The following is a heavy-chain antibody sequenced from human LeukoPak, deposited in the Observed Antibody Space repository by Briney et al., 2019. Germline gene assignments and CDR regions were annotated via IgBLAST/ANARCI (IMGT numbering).Heavy chain of an antibody. V-gene: IGHV4-34*01. CDR1: GGSFSGYY. CDR3: AIHIVVVPAAKKKNWFDP. Sequence: SETLSLTCAVYGGSFSGYYWSRILQPPGKGLEWIGEINHSGSTNYNPSLKSRVTISVDTSKNQFSLKLSSVTAADTAVYYCAIHIVVVPAAKKKNWFDPWGQGTLVTVSS. CDR2: INHSGST. J-gene: IGHJ5*02. D-gene: IGHD2-2*01.